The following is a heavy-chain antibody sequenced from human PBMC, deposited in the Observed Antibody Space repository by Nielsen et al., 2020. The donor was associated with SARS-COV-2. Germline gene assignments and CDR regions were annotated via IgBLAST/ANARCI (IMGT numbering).Heavy chain of an antibody. CDR3: ARRVSYYYYGMDV. V-gene: IGHV4-31*03. CDR2: IYYSGST. Sequence: SETLSLTCTVSGGSISSGGYYWSWIRQHPGKGLEWIGYIYYSGSTYYNPSLKSRVTISVDTSKNQFSLKLSSVTAADTAVYYCARRVSYYYYGMDVWGQGTTVTVSS. J-gene: IGHJ6*02. D-gene: IGHD3-22*01. CDR1: GGSISSGGYY.